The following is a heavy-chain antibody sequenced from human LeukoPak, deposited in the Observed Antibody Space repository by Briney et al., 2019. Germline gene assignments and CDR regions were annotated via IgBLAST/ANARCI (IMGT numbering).Heavy chain of an antibody. CDR2: ISSSGSTI. CDR1: GFTFSSYS. D-gene: IGHD1-26*01. V-gene: IGHV3-48*02. Sequence: GGSLRLSCAASGFTFSSYSMTWVRQAPGKGLEWVSYISSSGSTIYYADSVKGRVTISRDNANNSLYLQMNSLRDEDTAVYYCARDPSGSYADDAFDIWGQGTMVTVSS. CDR3: ARDPSGSYADDAFDI. J-gene: IGHJ3*02.